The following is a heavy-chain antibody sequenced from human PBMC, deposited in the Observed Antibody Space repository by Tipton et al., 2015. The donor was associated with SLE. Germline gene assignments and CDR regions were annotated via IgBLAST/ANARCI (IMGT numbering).Heavy chain of an antibody. V-gene: IGHV4-59*11. J-gene: IGHJ5*02. Sequence: TLSLTCTVSGGSISSHYWSWFRQPPGKGLEWIGYIYYSGSTNYNPSLKSRVTISVDTTKNQFSLKLSPVTAADTALYYCARVGYDYNWFDPWGQGTLVTVSS. CDR1: GGSISSHY. D-gene: IGHD5-12*01. CDR2: IYYSGST. CDR3: ARVGYDYNWFDP.